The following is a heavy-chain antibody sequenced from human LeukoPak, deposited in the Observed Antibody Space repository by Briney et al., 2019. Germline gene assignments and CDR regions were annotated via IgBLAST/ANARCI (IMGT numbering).Heavy chain of an antibody. CDR1: GVSISGSYYY. CDR2: IYYSGST. J-gene: IGHJ3*02. V-gene: IGHV4-39*07. D-gene: IGHD2-8*01. CDR3: ARDANYCTNGVCWRRRGSEDAFDI. Sequence: PSETLSLTCAVSGVSISGSYYYWGWIRQPPGKGLESIGNIYYSGSTYYNASLQSRVTISIDTSKNQFSLRLSSVTAADTAVYYCARDANYCTNGVCWRRRGSEDAFDIWGQGTMVTVSS.